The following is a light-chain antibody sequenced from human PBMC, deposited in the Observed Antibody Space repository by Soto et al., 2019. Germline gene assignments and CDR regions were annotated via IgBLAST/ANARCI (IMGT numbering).Light chain of an antibody. CDR1: QSITTW. Sequence: DIQMTQSPSTLSASIGDRVTITCRASQSITTWLAWYQQKPGKAPNLLIYDASTLESGVPSRFSGSGSVTEFTLTISSLQPDDFATYYCQQYNSYWTFGQGTKVDIK. J-gene: IGKJ1*01. CDR3: QQYNSYWT. CDR2: DAS. V-gene: IGKV1-5*01.